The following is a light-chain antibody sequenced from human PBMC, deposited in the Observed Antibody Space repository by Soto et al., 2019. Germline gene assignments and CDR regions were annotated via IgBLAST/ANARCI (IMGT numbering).Light chain of an antibody. CDR3: GTWDSSLSTGV. J-gene: IGLJ2*01. Sequence: QSVLTQPPSVSAAPGQKGTISCSGTSSNIGNNLVSCYQHLPGTAPKLLIYDNDKRPSGIPDRFSGSRSGALATLGITGLQTGDEADYYCGTWDSSLSTGVLGGGTTLTVL. V-gene: IGLV1-51*01. CDR2: DND. CDR1: SSNIGNNL.